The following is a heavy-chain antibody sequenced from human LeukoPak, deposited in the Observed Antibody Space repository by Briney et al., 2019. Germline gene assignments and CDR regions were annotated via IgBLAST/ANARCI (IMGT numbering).Heavy chain of an antibody. CDR2: ISGSGGST. V-gene: IGHV3-23*01. D-gene: IGHD3-22*01. Sequence: PGGSLRLSCAASGFTFSDYYMSWIRQAPGKGLEWVSAISGSGGSTYYADSVKGRFTISRDNSKNTLYLQMNSLRAEDTAVYYCAKEGYDSSGYYVDFDYWGQGTLVTVSS. CDR1: GFTFSDYY. CDR3: AKEGYDSSGYYVDFDY. J-gene: IGHJ4*02.